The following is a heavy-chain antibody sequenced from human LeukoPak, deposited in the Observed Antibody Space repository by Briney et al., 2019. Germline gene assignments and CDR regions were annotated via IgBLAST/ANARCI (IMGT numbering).Heavy chain of an antibody. D-gene: IGHD2-2*01. Sequence: GGSLRLSCAASGFTFDDYAMHWVRQAPGKGLEWVSGISWNSGSIGYADSVKGRFTISRDNAKNSLYLQMNSLRAEDMALYYCAAAASRVDAFDIWGQGTMVTVSS. CDR1: GFTFDDYA. J-gene: IGHJ3*02. V-gene: IGHV3-9*03. CDR2: ISWNSGSI. CDR3: AAAASRVDAFDI.